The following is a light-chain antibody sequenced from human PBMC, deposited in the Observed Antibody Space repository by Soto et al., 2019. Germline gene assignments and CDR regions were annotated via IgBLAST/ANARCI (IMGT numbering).Light chain of an antibody. CDR1: QNVNSN. CDR2: GAS. V-gene: IGKV3-15*01. J-gene: IGKJ5*01. CDR3: QQYNNWPPIT. Sequence: EIVMTQSPATLSVSPGERATLSCRASQNVNSNLAWYQQKPGQAPRLLIYGASNRATGIPARFSGSGSGTEFSLTITSLQSEDFAVYYCQQYNNWPPITFGQGTRLESK.